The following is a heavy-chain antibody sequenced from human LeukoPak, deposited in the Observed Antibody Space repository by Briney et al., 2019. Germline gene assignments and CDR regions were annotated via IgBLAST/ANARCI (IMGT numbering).Heavy chain of an antibody. V-gene: IGHV1-3*04. Sequence: ASVKVSCKASGYTFTTAAMHWVRRAPGQRLEWMGWINTDNGNAKYSQKFQGRVTITRDTSASTAYMELSSLKSEDTGVYYCARADNGGNWFDRWGQGTLVTVSS. D-gene: IGHD4-23*01. CDR1: GYTFTTAA. CDR3: ARADNGGNWFDR. CDR2: INTDNGNA. J-gene: IGHJ5*02.